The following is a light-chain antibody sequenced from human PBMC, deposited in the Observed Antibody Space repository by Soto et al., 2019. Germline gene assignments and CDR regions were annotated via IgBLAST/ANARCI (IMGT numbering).Light chain of an antibody. CDR1: QSVSSN. V-gene: IGKV3-15*01. CDR2: GAS. J-gene: IGKJ1*01. CDR3: QQYNNWPPWT. Sequence: EIVMTQSPATLSVSPGERATLSCRASQSVSSNLAWYQQKPGQAPRLLIYGASTRATGIPARFSGSGSWTEFPLTISSLQSEDFAVYYCQQYNNWPPWTFGQGTKVEIK.